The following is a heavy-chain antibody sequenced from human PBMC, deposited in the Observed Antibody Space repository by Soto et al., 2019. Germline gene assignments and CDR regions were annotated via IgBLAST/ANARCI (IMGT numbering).Heavy chain of an antibody. CDR2: IQSGGPT. CDR3: AGEDVFCDGVFDV. V-gene: IGHV3-66*01. D-gene: IGHD2-21*01. CDR1: GFTVSSKY. J-gene: IGHJ3*01. Sequence: GSLRLSCAASGFTVSSKYMSWVRQAPGKGLEWVSLIQSGGPTYYADSVKGRFTISRDTSENTLHLQMDSLRAEDTAVYYCAGEDVFCDGVFDVGGQGKMVTVS.